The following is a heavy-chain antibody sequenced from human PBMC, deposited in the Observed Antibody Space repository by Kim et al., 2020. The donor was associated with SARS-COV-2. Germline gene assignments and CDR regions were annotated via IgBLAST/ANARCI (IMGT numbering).Heavy chain of an antibody. CDR3: ARVKYSSGWYIFDY. V-gene: IGHV4-34*04. D-gene: IGHD6-19*01. Sequence: NPSRKSRATISVDTSKNQFSLKLSSVTAADTAVYYCARVKYSSGWYIFDYWGQGTLVTVSS. J-gene: IGHJ4*02.